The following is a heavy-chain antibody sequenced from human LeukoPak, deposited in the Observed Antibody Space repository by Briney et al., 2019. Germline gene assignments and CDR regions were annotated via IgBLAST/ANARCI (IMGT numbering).Heavy chain of an antibody. Sequence: SETLSLTCTVSGYSISSGYYWGWIRQPPGKGLEWIGSIYHSGSTYYNPSLKSRVTISVDTSKDQFSLKLTSVTAADTAVYYCARQTGSGLFILPGGQGTLVTVSS. J-gene: IGHJ4*02. D-gene: IGHD3/OR15-3a*01. V-gene: IGHV4-38-2*02. CDR2: IYHSGST. CDR3: ARQTGSGLFILP. CDR1: GYSISSGYY.